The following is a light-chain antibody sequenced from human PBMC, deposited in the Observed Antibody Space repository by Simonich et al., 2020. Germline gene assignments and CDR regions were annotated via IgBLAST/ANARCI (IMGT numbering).Light chain of an antibody. CDR1: SSDVGGYNY. Sequence: QSALTQPASVSGSPGQSNTISCTGTSSDVGGYNYVSWYQQHPGKAPKLMIYDFSKRPSGVSNRFSGSKSGNTASLTISGLQAEDEADYYCSSYTSSSTLVFGGGTKLTVL. J-gene: IGLJ2*01. CDR3: SSYTSSSTLV. CDR2: DFS. V-gene: IGLV2-14*01.